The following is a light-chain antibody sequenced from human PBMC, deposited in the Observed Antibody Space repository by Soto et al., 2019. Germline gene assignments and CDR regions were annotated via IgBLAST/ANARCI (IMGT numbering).Light chain of an antibody. J-gene: IGLJ2*01. Sequence: QPVLTQPPSVSGAPGQRVTISCTGSSSNIGAEFDVHWYQQLPGIAPKLLIFGNSNRPSGVPDRFFGSKSGTSASLAITGLQAEDEADYYCQSYDSSLRGVVFGGGTKLTVL. CDR1: SSNIGAEFD. V-gene: IGLV1-40*01. CDR2: GNS. CDR3: QSYDSSLRGVV.